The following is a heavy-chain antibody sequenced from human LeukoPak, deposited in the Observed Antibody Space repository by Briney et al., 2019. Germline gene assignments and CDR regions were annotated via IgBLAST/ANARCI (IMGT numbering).Heavy chain of an antibody. CDR1: GYSFTSYW. CDR3: ARIEQSSIDPYYYGMDV. CDR2: IDPSDSYT. Sequence: GESLRISCRGSGYSFTSYWISWVRQMPGKGLEWMGRIDPSDSYTNYSPSFQGHVTISADKSISTAYLQWSSLKASDTAMYYCARIEQSSIDPYYYGMDVWGQGTTVTVSS. V-gene: IGHV5-10-1*01. D-gene: IGHD6-13*01. J-gene: IGHJ6*02.